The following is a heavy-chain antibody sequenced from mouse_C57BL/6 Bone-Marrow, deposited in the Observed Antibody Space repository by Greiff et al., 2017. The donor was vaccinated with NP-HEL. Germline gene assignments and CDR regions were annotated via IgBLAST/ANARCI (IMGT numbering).Heavy chain of an antibody. V-gene: IGHV5-4*01. CDR3: ARDPAGWYFDV. CDR2: ISDGGSYT. CDR1: GFTFSSYA. J-gene: IGHJ1*03. D-gene: IGHD1-2*01. Sequence: EVHLVESGGGLVKPGGSLKLSCAASGFTFSSYAMSWVRQTPEKRLEWVATISDGGSYTYYPDNVKGRFTISRDNAKNNLYLQMSHLKSEDTAMYYCARDPAGWYFDVWGTGTTVTVSS.